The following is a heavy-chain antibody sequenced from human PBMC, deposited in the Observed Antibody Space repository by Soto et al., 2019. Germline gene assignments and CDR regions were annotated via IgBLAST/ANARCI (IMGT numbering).Heavy chain of an antibody. CDR3: ARALIQLWPHYYYGMDV. CDR1: GGSISSGDYY. Sequence: QVQLQESGPGLVKPSQTLSLTCTVSGGSISSGDYYWSWIRQPPGKGLEWIGYIYYSGTTYHNPSLKSRVTISVDTSKNQFSLKVTSVTAADTAVYYCARALIQLWPHYYYGMDVWGQGTTVTVSS. CDR2: IYYSGTT. V-gene: IGHV4-30-4*01. J-gene: IGHJ6*02. D-gene: IGHD5-18*01.